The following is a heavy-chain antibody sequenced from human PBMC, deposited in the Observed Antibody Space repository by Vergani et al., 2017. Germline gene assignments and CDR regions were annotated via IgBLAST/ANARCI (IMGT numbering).Heavy chain of an antibody. Sequence: VQLVESGGGVVQPGRSLRLSCAASGFTFSSYAMHWVRQAPGKGLEWVSAISGSGGSTYYADSVKGRFTISRDNSKNTLYLQMNSLRAEDTAVYYCAKDSGYSNYAGPLDYWGQGTLVTVSS. CDR3: AKDSGYSNYAGPLDY. CDR2: ISGSGGST. J-gene: IGHJ4*02. V-gene: IGHV3-23*04. CDR1: GFTFSSYA. D-gene: IGHD4-11*01.